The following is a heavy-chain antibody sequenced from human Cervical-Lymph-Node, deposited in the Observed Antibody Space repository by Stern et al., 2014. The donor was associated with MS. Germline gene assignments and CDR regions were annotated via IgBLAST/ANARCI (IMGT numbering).Heavy chain of an antibody. J-gene: IGHJ6*02. V-gene: IGHV3-23*04. D-gene: IGHD1-14*01. CDR2: TSGSGGGT. Sequence: EVQLVESGGGLVQPGGSLRLSCAASGFTFSSYAMSWVRQAPGKGLERVSATSGSGGGTYYADSVKGRFTISRDNSQDTLYLTIDSLRAEDTAVYYCAKNNRRYTYYYYGMDVWGQGTTVTVSS. CDR1: GFTFSSYA. CDR3: AKNNRRYTYYYYGMDV.